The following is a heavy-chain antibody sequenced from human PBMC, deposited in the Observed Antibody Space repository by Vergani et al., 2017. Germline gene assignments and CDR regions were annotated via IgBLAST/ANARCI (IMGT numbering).Heavy chain of an antibody. D-gene: IGHD6-6*01. CDR1: AGSISSYY. V-gene: IGHV4-4*07. J-gene: IGHJ4*02. Sequence: QVQLQESGPGLVKPSETLSLTCTVSAGSISSYYWSWFRQPAGKGLGWIGRIYNSGSTNYNPSLKCQVTMSVDTSKNQFSLKLSSVTAADTAVYYCASSRTPDPYYFDYWGQGTLVTVSS. CDR2: IYNSGST. CDR3: ASSRTPDPYYFDY.